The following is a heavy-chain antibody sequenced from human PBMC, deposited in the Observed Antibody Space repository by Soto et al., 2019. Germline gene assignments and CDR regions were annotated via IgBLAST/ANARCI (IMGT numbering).Heavy chain of an antibody. CDR2: ISYSGST. Sequence: QVQRQESGPGLVKPSETLSLTGTFSGGSVSIGGYFWSWIRRPPGKGLEWIGYISYSGSTKYNPSLESRVTISVDTSNKNFSLKLASVTAADTAVYYCARAPYSSGWPDSWGQGTLVTVSS. V-gene: IGHV4-61*03. CDR1: GGSVSIGGYF. J-gene: IGHJ4*02. CDR3: ARAPYSSGWPDS. D-gene: IGHD6-19*01.